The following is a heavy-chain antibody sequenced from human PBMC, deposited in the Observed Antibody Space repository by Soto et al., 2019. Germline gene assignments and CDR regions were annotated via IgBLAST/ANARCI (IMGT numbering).Heavy chain of an antibody. J-gene: IGHJ6*02. Sequence: SVKVSCKASGGTFSSYAISWVRQAPGQGLEWMGGIIPIFGTANYAQKFQGRVTITADESTSTAYMELSSLRSEDTAVYYCARGIDYGDSRYYYYGMDVWGQGTTVTSP. CDR3: ARGIDYGDSRYYYYGMDV. D-gene: IGHD4-17*01. V-gene: IGHV1-69*13. CDR2: IIPIFGTA. CDR1: GGTFSSYA.